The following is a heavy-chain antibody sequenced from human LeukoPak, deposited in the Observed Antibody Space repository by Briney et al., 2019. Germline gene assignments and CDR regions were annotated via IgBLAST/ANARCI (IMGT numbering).Heavy chain of an antibody. CDR3: ARKRSYGIPRWDYFDY. CDR2: IYYTGTT. V-gene: IGHV4-39*07. D-gene: IGHD5-18*01. CDR1: GGSISSSLYH. Sequence: PSETLSLTCTVSGGSISSSLYHWGWIRQSPGKNLEWLGSIYYTGTTHYNPSPKSRVTISVDTSKNQFSLKLSSVTAADTAVYYCARKRSYGIPRWDYFDYWGQGTLVTVSS. J-gene: IGHJ4*02.